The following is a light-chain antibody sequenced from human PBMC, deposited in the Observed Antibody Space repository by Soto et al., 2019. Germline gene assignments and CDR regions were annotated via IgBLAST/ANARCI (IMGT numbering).Light chain of an antibody. J-gene: IGLJ2*01. Sequence: QSALTQPASVSGSPGQSITISCTGTSSDVGGYNYVSWYQQHPGKAPKLMIYDVSNWPSGVSNRFSGSKSGNTASLSISGLQAEDEAEYYCSSYTSSSTLVFGGGTKLTVL. CDR1: SSDVGGYNY. V-gene: IGLV2-14*01. CDR2: DVS. CDR3: SSYTSSSTLV.